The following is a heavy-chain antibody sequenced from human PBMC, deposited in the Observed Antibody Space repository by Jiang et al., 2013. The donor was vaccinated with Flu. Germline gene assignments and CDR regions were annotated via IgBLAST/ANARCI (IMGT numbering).Heavy chain of an antibody. CDR1: GGSISDYY. D-gene: IGHD3-22*01. CDR3: ARGQNYFDSSGYFGP. CDR2: VYADGTT. Sequence: GPGLVKPSETLSLTCTVSGGSISDYYWTWSRQSVGKGLEWIGRVYADGTTNFNPSLKSRVRMFVDRSDNQLSLELTSLTAADTATYYCARGQNYFDSSGYFGPWGQGILVTVS. V-gene: IGHV4-4*07. J-gene: IGHJ1*01.